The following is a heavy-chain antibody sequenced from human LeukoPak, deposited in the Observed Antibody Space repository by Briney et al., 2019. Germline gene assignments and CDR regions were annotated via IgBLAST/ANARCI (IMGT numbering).Heavy chain of an antibody. CDR2: IFYGGST. J-gene: IGHJ5*02. CDR1: GGSIYSSNSY. D-gene: IGHD2/OR15-2a*01. CDR3: ARDAKRFYAANWFDP. Sequence: SETLSLTCTVSGGSIYSSNSYWAWIRQSPGQGLEWIGSIFYGGSTFYNPSLKRRATISVDTSKNQFSLNLTSVTAADTAVYYCARDAKRFYAANWFDPWGQGTPVTVSS. V-gene: IGHV4-39*07.